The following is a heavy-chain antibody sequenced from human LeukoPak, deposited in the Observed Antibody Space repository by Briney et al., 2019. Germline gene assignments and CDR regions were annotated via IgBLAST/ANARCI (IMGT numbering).Heavy chain of an antibody. D-gene: IGHD2-15*01. Sequence: ASVKVSCKASGYTFTRYDINWVRQATGQGLEWLGWVNTKSGNTGSAQNFQGRLTITRDTSINTAYMELSSLRSEDTAIYYCARVDGSPDYWGQGTLVTVSS. CDR2: VNTKSGNT. CDR1: GYTFTRYD. V-gene: IGHV1-8*03. J-gene: IGHJ4*02. CDR3: ARVDGSPDY.